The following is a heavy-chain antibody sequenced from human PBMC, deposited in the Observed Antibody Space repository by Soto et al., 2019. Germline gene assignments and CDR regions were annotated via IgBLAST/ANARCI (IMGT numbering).Heavy chain of an antibody. J-gene: IGHJ6*02. CDR2: IIPIFGTA. CDR1: GGTFSSYA. CDR3: ARGVGEVIGLYYYGMEV. Sequence: SVKVSCKSSGGTFSSYAISWVRQGPGRGLEWMGGIIPIFGTANYAQKFQGRVTITADKSTSTAYMELSSLSSEDTAVYYCARGVGEVIGLYYYGMEVWGQGTTVTGSS. D-gene: IGHD3-3*01. V-gene: IGHV1-69*06.